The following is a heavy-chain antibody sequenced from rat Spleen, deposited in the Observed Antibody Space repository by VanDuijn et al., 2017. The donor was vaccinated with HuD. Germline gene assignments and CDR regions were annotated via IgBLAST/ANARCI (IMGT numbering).Heavy chain of an antibody. CDR3: TKDCHGYNFDY. V-gene: IGHV2S12*01. Sequence: QVQLKESGPGLVQPSQTLSLTCTVSGFSLTSKGVAWVRQPPGKGLEWLAAISSTGDTFYNSVLKSRLTISRDISKNQVFLLMNSLQIEDTAIYFCTKDCHGYNFDYWGQGVMVTVSS. D-gene: IGHD4-1*01. CDR2: ISSTGDT. CDR1: GFSLTSKG. J-gene: IGHJ2*01.